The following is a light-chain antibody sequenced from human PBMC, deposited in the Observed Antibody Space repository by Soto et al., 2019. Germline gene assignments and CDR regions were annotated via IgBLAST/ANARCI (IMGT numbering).Light chain of an antibody. Sequence: EIVMTQTPLSLSVTPGQSASISCRSSQTLLHSYGKSYLYWYLQKAGQAPQLLIYEVSKRFSGVPDRFSGSGAGTDFTLKISRVEAEDVGVYYCLQSLHFPLTFDGGTKVEIK. CDR1: QTLLHSYGKSY. J-gene: IGKJ4*01. CDR3: LQSLHFPLT. CDR2: EVS. V-gene: IGKV2D-29*01.